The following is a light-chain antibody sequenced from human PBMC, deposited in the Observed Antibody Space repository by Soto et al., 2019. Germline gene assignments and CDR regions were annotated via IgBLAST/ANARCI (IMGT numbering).Light chain of an antibody. J-gene: IGLJ1*01. CDR1: SSDVGGYNY. CDR3: TSYRSSITYV. V-gene: IGLV2-14*01. Sequence: QSALTQPASVSGSPGQSITISCTGTSSDVGGYNYVSWYQQHPGKAPKLMIYDVSNRPSGVSNRFSGSKSGNTASLTISGLQAEDEADYYCTSYRSSITYVFGTGTKVTVL. CDR2: DVS.